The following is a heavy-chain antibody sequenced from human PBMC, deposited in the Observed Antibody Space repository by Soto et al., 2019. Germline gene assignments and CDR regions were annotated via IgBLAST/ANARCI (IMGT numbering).Heavy chain of an antibody. CDR1: GGTFSSYT. CDR2: IIPILGIA. V-gene: IGHV1-69*02. CDR3: ASGTVGRVWFGDLY. J-gene: IGHJ4*02. D-gene: IGHD3-10*01. Sequence: QVQLVQSGAEVKKPGSSVKVSCKASGGTFSSYTISWVRQAPGQGLEWMGRIIPILGIANYAQKFQGRVTITADKSTSTAYMELSSLRSEDTAVYYCASGTVGRVWFGDLYWGQGTLVTVSS.